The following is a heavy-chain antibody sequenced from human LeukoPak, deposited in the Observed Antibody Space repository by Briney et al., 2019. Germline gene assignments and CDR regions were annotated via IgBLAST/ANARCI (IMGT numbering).Heavy chain of an antibody. CDR2: SGGT. J-gene: IGHJ6*03. Sequence: SETLCLTCTVSGYSISSGYYWGWIRQPPGKGLEWIGSGGTYYNPSLKSRVTISVDTSKNQFSLKLSSVTAADTAVYFCARNLLYCSGGSCYARHYYDYYYMDVWGKGTTVTVSS. CDR1: GYSISSGYY. D-gene: IGHD2-15*01. CDR3: ARNLLYCSGGSCYARHYYDYYYMDV. V-gene: IGHV4-38-2*02.